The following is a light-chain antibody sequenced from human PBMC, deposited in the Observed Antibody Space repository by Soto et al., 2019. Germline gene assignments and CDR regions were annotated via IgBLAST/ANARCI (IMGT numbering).Light chain of an antibody. CDR1: QSISTN. Sequence: EMVMTQSPGTLSVSPGERATLSCRASQSISTNLAWYQQKPGLPPRLLIYGASTRATGIPARFSGSGSGTEFLPVISSLPSEVSAVYYCQQYNYEGTFGQGTKVELK. CDR2: GAS. CDR3: QQYNYEGT. V-gene: IGKV3-15*01. J-gene: IGKJ1*01.